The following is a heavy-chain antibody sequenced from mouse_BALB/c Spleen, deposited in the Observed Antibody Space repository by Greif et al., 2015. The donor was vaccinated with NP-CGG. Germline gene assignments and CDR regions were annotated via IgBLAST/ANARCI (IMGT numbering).Heavy chain of an antibody. D-gene: IGHD2-10*02. CDR3: ARKYGNYFDY. Sequence: QVQLQQSGAELAKPGASVKMSCKASGYTFTSYWMHWVKQRPGQGLEWIGYINPSTGYTEYNQKFKDKATLTADKSSSTAYKQLSSLTSEDSAVYYCARKYGNYFDYWGQGTTLTVSS. CDR2: INPSTGYT. CDR1: GYTFTSYW. V-gene: IGHV1-7*01. J-gene: IGHJ2*01.